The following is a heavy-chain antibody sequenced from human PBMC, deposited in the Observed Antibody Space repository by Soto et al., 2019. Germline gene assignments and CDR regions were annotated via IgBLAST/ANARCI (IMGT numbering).Heavy chain of an antibody. V-gene: IGHV3-30*04. Sequence: GGSLRLSCAASGFTFSSCAMHWVRQAPGKGLEWVAVISYDTTNKYYADSVKGRFTISRDNSKNTLFLQMNSLRAEDTAVYYCAKGTSYDFWSAYHFDYWGQGTLVTVSS. CDR2: ISYDTTNK. D-gene: IGHD3-3*01. CDR3: AKGTSYDFWSAYHFDY. CDR1: GFTFSSCA. J-gene: IGHJ4*02.